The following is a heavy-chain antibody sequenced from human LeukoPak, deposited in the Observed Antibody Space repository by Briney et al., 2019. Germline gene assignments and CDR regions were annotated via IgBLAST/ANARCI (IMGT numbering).Heavy chain of an antibody. D-gene: IGHD3-10*01. CDR1: GYTFTSYG. CDR3: ARAERYYGSGSFYWFDP. J-gene: IGHJ5*02. Sequence: ASVKVSCKASGYTFTSYGISWVRQAPVQGLEWMGWISAYNGNTNYAQKLQGRVTMTTDTSTSTAYMELRSLRSDDTAVYYCARAERYYGSGSFYWFDPWGQGTLVTVSS. CDR2: ISAYNGNT. V-gene: IGHV1-18*04.